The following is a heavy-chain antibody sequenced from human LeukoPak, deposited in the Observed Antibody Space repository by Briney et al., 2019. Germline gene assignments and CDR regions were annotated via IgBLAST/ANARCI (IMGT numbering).Heavy chain of an antibody. D-gene: IGHD3-3*01. Sequence: GGSLRLSCTASGFTFSGYTMNWVRQAPGEGLEWVSSISSSDYYINYAESVEGRFTISRNNADNLLYLQMNSLRAEDTAMYYCAFGAGGTFWGQGTLVTGSS. J-gene: IGHJ4*02. CDR3: AFGAGGTF. CDR2: ISSSDYYI. V-gene: IGHV3-21*06. CDR1: GFTFSGYT.